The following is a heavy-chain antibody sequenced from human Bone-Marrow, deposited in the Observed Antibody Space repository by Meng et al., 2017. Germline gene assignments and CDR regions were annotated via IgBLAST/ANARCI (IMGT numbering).Heavy chain of an antibody. V-gene: IGHV3-30*19. CDR3: ARDFGTKSIAAAGTR. CDR1: GFTFSSYG. CDR2: IWYDGSNK. D-gene: IGHD6-13*01. Sequence: GGSLRLSCAASGFTFSSYGRHWVRQAPGKGLEWVAVIWYDGSNKYYADSVKGRFTISRDDSKNTLYLQMNSLRAEDTAVYYCARDFGTKSIAAAGTRWGQGTLVTVSS. J-gene: IGHJ4*02.